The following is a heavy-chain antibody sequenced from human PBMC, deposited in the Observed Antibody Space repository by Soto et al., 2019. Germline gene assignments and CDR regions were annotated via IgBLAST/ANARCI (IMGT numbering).Heavy chain of an antibody. Sequence: EVQLVESGGGLVQPGGSLRLSCAASGFTFSSYTMNWVRQAPGKGLEWISHITHSSSAIYYADSVRGRFTVSRDNAKNSLYLQLNSLRVEYTAVYYCAASILVSRQYFDLWGRGTLFTVSS. CDR2: ITHSSSAI. D-gene: IGHD3-9*01. J-gene: IGHJ2*01. CDR3: AASILVSRQYFDL. V-gene: IGHV3-48*01. CDR1: GFTFSSYT.